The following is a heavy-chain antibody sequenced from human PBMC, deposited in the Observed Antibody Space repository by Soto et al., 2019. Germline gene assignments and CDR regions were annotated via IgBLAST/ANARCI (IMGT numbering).Heavy chain of an antibody. V-gene: IGHV1-46*01. CDR1: GYTFTSYY. Sequence: PRASVKVSCKASGYTFTSYYMHWVRQAPGQGLEWMGIINPSGGSTSYAQKFQGRVTMTRDTSTSTVYMELSSLRSEDTAVYYCARVGPERSGYDYGGYWYYYYGMDVWGQGTTVTVSS. D-gene: IGHD5-12*01. J-gene: IGHJ6*02. CDR2: INPSGGST. CDR3: ARVGPERSGYDYGGYWYYYYGMDV.